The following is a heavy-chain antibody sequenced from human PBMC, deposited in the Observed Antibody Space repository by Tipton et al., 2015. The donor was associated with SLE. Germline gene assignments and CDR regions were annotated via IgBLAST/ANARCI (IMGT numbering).Heavy chain of an antibody. Sequence: QSGAEVKKPGASVKVSCKASGYTFTSYYMHWVRQASGQGLEWMGIINPSGGSTSYAQKFQGRVTMTRDTSTSTVYMELSSLRSEDTAVYYCARLYGDPYYFDYWGQGTLVTVSS. CDR3: ARLYGDPYYFDY. J-gene: IGHJ4*02. CDR1: GYTFTSYY. CDR2: INPSGGST. D-gene: IGHD4-17*01. V-gene: IGHV1-46*01.